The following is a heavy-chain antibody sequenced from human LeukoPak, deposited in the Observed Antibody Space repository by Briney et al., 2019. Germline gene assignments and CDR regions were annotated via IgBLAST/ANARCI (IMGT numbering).Heavy chain of an antibody. CDR3: TRDQTPYY. CDR2: ISSETYGGTA. J-gene: IGHJ4*02. V-gene: IGHV3-49*04. CDR1: GFTFTTYW. Sequence: PGGSLRLSCAASGFTFTTYWMSWVRQLPGKGLEWVGFISSETYGGTAEYAASVKGRFIISRDDSKSIAYLQMNSLKTEDTAVYYCTRDQTPYYWGQGTLVTVSS.